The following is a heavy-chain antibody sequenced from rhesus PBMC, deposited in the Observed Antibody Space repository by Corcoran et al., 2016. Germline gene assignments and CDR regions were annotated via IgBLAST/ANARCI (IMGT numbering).Heavy chain of an antibody. V-gene: IGHV4-80*01. CDR1: GGSFSSYW. J-gene: IGHJ1*01. CDR2: INGNSGST. Sequence: QVQLQESGPGLVKPSETLSLTCAVSGGSFSSYWWSWIRQPPGKGLEWIGEINGNSGSTNYNPSLKSRVTISKDASKNQFSLELSSVTAADTAVYYCARYCTSTTCFYIFEFWGQGALVTVSS. D-gene: IGHD2-2*01. CDR3: ARYCTSTTCFYIFEF.